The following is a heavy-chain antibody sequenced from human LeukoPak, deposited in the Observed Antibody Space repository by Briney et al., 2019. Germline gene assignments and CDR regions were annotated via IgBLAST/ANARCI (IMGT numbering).Heavy chain of an antibody. CDR3: AKTDCGFWSGYSGPDY. J-gene: IGHJ4*02. V-gene: IGHV3-30*02. CDR2: IRYDGSNK. Sequence: PGGTLRLSCAASGFTFSSYGMHWVRQPPAKGLEWVAFIRYDGSNKYYADSVKGRFTISRDNSKNTLYLQMNSLRAEDTAVYYCAKTDCGFWSGYSGPDYWGQGTLVTVSS. CDR1: GFTFSSYG. D-gene: IGHD3-3*01.